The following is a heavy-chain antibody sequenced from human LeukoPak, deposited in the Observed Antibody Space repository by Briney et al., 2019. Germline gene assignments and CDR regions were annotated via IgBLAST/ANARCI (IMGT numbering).Heavy chain of an antibody. Sequence: PSETLSLTCTVSGGSISDYYWTWIRQPPGKGLEWIGYIYYSGSTNYNPSLKSRVTISVDTSKNQFSLKLSSVTAADTAVYYCARHVSYYYGMDVWGQGTTVTVSS. J-gene: IGHJ6*02. CDR3: ARHVSYYYGMDV. CDR1: GGSISDYY. D-gene: IGHD2/OR15-2a*01. V-gene: IGHV4-59*08. CDR2: IYYSGST.